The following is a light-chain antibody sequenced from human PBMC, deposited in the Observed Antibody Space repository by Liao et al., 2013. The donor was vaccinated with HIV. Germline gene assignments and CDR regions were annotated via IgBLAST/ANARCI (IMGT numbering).Light chain of an antibody. J-gene: IGLJ1*01. CDR3: QVWDSTDDRYV. CDR1: ALPKQF. CDR2: YDT. Sequence: SYELTQTPSVSVSPGQTATITCSGDALPKQFAYWYQQKPGQAPLLVIYYDTDRPSGVPERFSGSNSGNTATLTISRVEAGDEADYYCQVWDSTDDRYVFGTGTRVTVL. V-gene: IGLV3-21*02.